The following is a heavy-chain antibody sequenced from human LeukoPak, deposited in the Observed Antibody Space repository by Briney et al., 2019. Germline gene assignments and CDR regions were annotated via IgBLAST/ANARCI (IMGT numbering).Heavy chain of an antibody. D-gene: IGHD3-9*01. CDR2: IGGGGTNT. V-gene: IGHV3-23*01. Sequence: GGSLRLSCAASGFTFTDFAMNWVRQAPGKGLEWVSGIGGGGTNTDYADSVKGRFTISRDNSKNTLTLQMSSLRADDTAVYYCAKELGFDWLFPFDYWGQGTLVTVSS. CDR3: AKELGFDWLFPFDY. J-gene: IGHJ4*02. CDR1: GFTFTDFA.